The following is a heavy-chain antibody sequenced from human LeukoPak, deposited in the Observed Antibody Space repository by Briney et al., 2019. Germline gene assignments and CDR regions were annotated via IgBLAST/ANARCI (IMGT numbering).Heavy chain of an antibody. D-gene: IGHD7-27*01. CDR2: IYYSGST. CDR3: ARLGIGAVFDY. V-gene: IGHV4-39*02. CDR1: GGSISSSSYY. J-gene: IGHJ4*02. Sequence: SETLSLTCTVSGGSISSSSYYWGWIRQPPGKGLEWIGSIYYSGSTYYNQSPKSRVTISLDKSRNHFSLKLSSVTAADTAVYYCARLGIGAVFDYWGQGTLVTVSS.